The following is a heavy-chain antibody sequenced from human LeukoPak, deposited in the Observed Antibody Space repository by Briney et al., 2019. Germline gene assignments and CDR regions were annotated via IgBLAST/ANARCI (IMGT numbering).Heavy chain of an antibody. CDR2: ISYDGSNK. J-gene: IGHJ3*02. V-gene: IGHV3-30-3*01. CDR3: AKGLAVAGHRGAFDI. Sequence: GGSLRLSCAASGFTFSSYAMHWVRQAPGKGLEWVAVISYDGSNKYYADSVKGRFTISRDNAKNSLYLQMNSLRAEDTAVYYCAKGLAVAGHRGAFDIWGQGTMVTVSS. D-gene: IGHD6-19*01. CDR1: GFTFSSYA.